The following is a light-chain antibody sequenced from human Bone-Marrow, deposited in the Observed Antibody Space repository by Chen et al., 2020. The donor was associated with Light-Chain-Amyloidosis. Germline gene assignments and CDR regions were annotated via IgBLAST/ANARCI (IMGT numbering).Light chain of an antibody. Sequence: SYELTQPPSASVSPGQTASITCSGDTLGDKYTSWYQQKPGPSPVLLIYQDKKRPSGIPERFSGSNSGSTATLTISGTQVMDEADYFCQAWDSSIGYVFGSGTTVTVL. J-gene: IGLJ1*01. V-gene: IGLV3-1*01. CDR3: QAWDSSIGYV. CDR2: QDK. CDR1: TLGDKY.